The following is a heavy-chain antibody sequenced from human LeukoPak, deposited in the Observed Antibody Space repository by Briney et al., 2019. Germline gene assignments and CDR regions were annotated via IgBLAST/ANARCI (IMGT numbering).Heavy chain of an antibody. CDR2: LISSGAVT. V-gene: IGHV3-23*01. J-gene: IGHJ4*02. Sequence: PGGSLRLSCAASGFTFSNYAMSWVRQAPGKGLEWVSSLISSGAVTYYADSVKGRFTIFRDNSKNTVHLQMDSLRAEDSAVYYCAKNAGYSYGLYYFDYWGQGTLVTVSS. CDR3: AKNAGYSYGLYYFDY. CDR1: GFTFSNYA. D-gene: IGHD5-18*01.